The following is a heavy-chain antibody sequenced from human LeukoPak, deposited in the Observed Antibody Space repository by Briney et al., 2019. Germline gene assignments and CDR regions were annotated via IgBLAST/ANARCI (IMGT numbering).Heavy chain of an antibody. CDR3: ARDTHAVLEFGYSGDNWFDP. D-gene: IGHD1-26*01. CDR1: GGSISSSSYY. V-gene: IGHV4-39*07. Sequence: PSETLSLTCTVSGGSISSSSYYWGWIRQPPGKGLEWIGSIYYSGSTYYNPSLKSRVTISVDASKNQFSLKLSSVTAADTAVYYCARDTHAVLEFGYSGDNWFDPWGQGTLVTVSS. CDR2: IYYSGST. J-gene: IGHJ5*02.